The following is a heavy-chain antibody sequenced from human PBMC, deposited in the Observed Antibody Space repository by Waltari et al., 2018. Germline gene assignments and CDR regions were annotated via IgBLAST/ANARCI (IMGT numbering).Heavy chain of an antibody. CDR1: GGSFSGYY. J-gene: IGHJ6*02. CDR2: INHSGST. V-gene: IGHV4-34*01. Sequence: QVQLQQWGAGLLKPSETLSLTCAVYGGSFSGYYWSWIRQPPGKGLEWIGEINHSGSTNYNPSLKSRVTISVDTSKNQFSLKLSSVTAADTAVYYCARDENGIAVVGMDVWGQGTTVTVSS. CDR3: ARDENGIAVVGMDV. D-gene: IGHD6-19*01.